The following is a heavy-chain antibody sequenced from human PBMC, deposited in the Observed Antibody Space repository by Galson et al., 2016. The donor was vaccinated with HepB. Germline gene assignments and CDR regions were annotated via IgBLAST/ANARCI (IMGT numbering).Heavy chain of an antibody. Sequence: DSVSSNNAAWNWIRQSPSRGLEWLGKTYYRSKWYNAYAESMKSRITITPDTSKNQFSLQLNSVTPEDTAVYYCARAPLTVGSSWSDFDYWGRGTLVTVSS. V-gene: IGHV6-1*01. CDR3: ARAPLTVGSSWSDFDY. D-gene: IGHD6-13*01. CDR2: TYYRSKWYN. CDR1: DSVSSNNAA. J-gene: IGHJ4*02.